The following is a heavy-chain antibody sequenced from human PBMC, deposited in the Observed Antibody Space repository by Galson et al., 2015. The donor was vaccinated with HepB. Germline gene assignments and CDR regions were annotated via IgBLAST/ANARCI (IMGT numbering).Heavy chain of an antibody. CDR3: AKEFAPGTWQGDY. CDR2: IRYDGSNK. D-gene: IGHD6-13*01. CDR1: GFTFSSYG. Sequence: SLRLSCAASGFTFSSYGMHWVRQAPGKGLEWVAFIRYDGSNKYYADSVKGRFTVSRDNSKNTLYLQMDSLKAEDTAVYYCAKEFAPGTWQGDYWGQGTLVTVSS. J-gene: IGHJ4*02. V-gene: IGHV3-30*02.